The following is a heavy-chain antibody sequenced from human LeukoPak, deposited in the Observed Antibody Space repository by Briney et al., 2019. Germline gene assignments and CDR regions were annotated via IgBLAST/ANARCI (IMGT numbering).Heavy chain of an antibody. Sequence: SETLSLTCTVSGGSISSYYWSWIRQPPGKGLEWIGYIYYSGSTNYNPSLKSRVTISVDTSKNQFSLKLSSVTAADTAVYYCARAYSSSFRVFVYWGQGTLVTVSS. CDR1: GGSISSYY. CDR3: ARAYSSSFRVFVY. J-gene: IGHJ4*02. D-gene: IGHD6-13*01. V-gene: IGHV4-59*01. CDR2: IYYSGST.